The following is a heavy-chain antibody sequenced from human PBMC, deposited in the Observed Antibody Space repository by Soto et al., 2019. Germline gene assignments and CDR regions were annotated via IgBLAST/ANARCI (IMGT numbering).Heavy chain of an antibody. Sequence: PGGSLRLSCAASGFTFSSYAMHWVRQAPGKGLEWVTAISYDGSSEYYADSVKGRFTISRDNSKNTLYLQMNSLRAEDTAVFYCAKDLTSGSYSYSDYWGQGALVTVSS. CDR1: GFTFSSYA. J-gene: IGHJ4*02. CDR3: AKDLTSGSYSYSDY. V-gene: IGHV3-30*18. D-gene: IGHD1-26*01. CDR2: ISYDGSSE.